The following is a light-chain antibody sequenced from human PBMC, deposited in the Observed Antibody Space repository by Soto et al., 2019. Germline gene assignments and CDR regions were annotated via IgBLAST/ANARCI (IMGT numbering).Light chain of an antibody. Sequence: EIELTQSPATLSVSAGGTVTLSCRASQSIRTNVAWYQQIPGQAPRLLVYGDSTRATGVPARFSGSGSGIEFTLTISSLQSEDSAFYYCQQYFNWPLTWTFGPGTKVQIK. CDR1: QSIRTN. CDR3: QQYFNWPLTWT. V-gene: IGKV3-15*01. J-gene: IGKJ1*01. CDR2: GDS.